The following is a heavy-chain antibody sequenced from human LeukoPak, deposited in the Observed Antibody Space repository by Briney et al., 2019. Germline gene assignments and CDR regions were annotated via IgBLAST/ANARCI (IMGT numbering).Heavy chain of an antibody. D-gene: IGHD3-10*01. J-gene: IGHJ4*02. CDR3: AKDSTFGAQGPIDY. CDR1: GFTVSIDY. Sequence: TGGSLRLSCAASGFTVSIDYMSWVRQAPGKGLEWVSAISGSGGSTYYADSVKGRFTISRDNSKNTLYLQMNSLRAEDTAVYYCAKDSTFGAQGPIDYWGQGTLVTVSS. CDR2: ISGSGGST. V-gene: IGHV3-23*01.